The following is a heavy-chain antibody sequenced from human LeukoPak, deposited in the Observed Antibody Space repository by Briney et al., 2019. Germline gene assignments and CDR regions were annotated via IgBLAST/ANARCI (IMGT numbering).Heavy chain of an antibody. CDR3: ARVPFRSYYDSSGYCFDY. J-gene: IGHJ4*02. V-gene: IGHV4-34*01. Sequence: SETLSLTCAVYGGSFSGYYWSWIRQPPGKGLEWIGEINHSGSTYYNPSLKSRVTISVDTSKNQFSLKPSSVTAADTAVYYCARVPFRSYYDSSGYCFDYWGQGTLVTVSS. CDR1: GGSFSGYY. CDR2: INHSGST. D-gene: IGHD3-22*01.